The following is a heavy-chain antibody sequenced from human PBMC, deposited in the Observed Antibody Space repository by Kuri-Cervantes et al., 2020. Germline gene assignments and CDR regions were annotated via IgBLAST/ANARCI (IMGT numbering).Heavy chain of an antibody. D-gene: IGHD6-13*01. CDR2: ISYDGNNK. V-gene: IGHV3-30*03. CDR1: GFTFSRYG. CDR3: ARDHSRTWFLHFDY. Sequence: GESLKISCAASGFTFSRYGMHWVRQAPGKGLEWVAVISYDGNNKYYADSVKGRFTMSRDNSKNTLYLQVDSLRAEDTAVYYCARDHSRTWFLHFDYWGQGTLVTVSS. J-gene: IGHJ4*02.